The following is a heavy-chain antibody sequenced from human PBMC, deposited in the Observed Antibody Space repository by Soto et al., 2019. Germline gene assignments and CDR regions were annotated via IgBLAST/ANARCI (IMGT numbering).Heavy chain of an antibody. V-gene: IGHV6-1*01. CDR1: GESVSTNTGT. Sequence: SQTLSLTCYISGESVSTNTGTLDWIRQSPSRGIEWLGRTYYRSKWLYDYAASLRSRTTISQDTYNNQVYTQLHSVPTDETAVYYCVRLIGNSWLDNWGQGTLVTVSS. CDR2: TYYRSKWLY. D-gene: IGHD2-8*01. J-gene: IGHJ5*02. CDR3: VRLIGNSWLDN.